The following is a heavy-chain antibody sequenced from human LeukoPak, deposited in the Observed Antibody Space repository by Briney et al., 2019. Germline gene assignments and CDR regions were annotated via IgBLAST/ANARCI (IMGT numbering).Heavy chain of an antibody. CDR2: ISYDGSNK. Sequence: GGSLRLSCAASGFTFSSYAMHWVRQAPGKGLEWVAVISYDGSNKYYADSVKGRFTISRDNSKNALYLQMNSLRAEDTAVYYCARVHYYDSSGLDYWGQGTLVTVSS. CDR1: GFTFSSYA. D-gene: IGHD3-22*01. V-gene: IGHV3-30-3*01. CDR3: ARVHYYDSSGLDY. J-gene: IGHJ4*02.